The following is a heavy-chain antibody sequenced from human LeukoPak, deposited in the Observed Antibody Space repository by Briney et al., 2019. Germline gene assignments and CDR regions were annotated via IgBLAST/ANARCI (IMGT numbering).Heavy chain of an antibody. Sequence: PSETLSLTCTVSGGSISSSSYYWGWIRQPPGKGLEWIGEMNHSGSTNYNPSLKSRVTISVDTSKNQFSLKLSSVTAADTAVYYCAREWGIVGAIDYWGQGTLVTVSS. CDR3: AREWGIVGAIDY. CDR2: MNHSGST. J-gene: IGHJ4*02. CDR1: GGSISSSSYY. D-gene: IGHD1-26*01. V-gene: IGHV4-39*07.